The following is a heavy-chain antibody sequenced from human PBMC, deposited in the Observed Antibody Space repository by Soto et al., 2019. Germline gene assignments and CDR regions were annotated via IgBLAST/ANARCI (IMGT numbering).Heavy chain of an antibody. V-gene: IGHV5-51*01. CDR1: GYSFTSYW. Sequence: GESLKISCKGSGYSFTSYWIGRVRQMPGKGLEWMGIIYPGDSDTRYSPSFQGQVTISADKSISTAYLQWSSLKASDTAMYYCATSSRGQPPYYYGMDVWGQGTTVTVSS. D-gene: IGHD3-16*01. CDR2: IYPGDSDT. J-gene: IGHJ6*02. CDR3: ATSSRGQPPYYYGMDV.